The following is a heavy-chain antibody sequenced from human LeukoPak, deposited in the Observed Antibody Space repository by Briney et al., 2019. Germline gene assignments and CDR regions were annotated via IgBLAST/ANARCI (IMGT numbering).Heavy chain of an antibody. CDR2: ISYSGST. Sequence: KASETLSLTCTVSGGSISSFCWSWIRQTPGKGLEWIGYISYSGSTNYNPSLKSRVTISVDTSKNQFSLRLSSVTAADTAVYFCARTYGGYYFDYWGQGTLVTVSS. CDR1: GGSISSFC. CDR3: ARTYGGYYFDY. V-gene: IGHV4-59*08. J-gene: IGHJ4*02. D-gene: IGHD5-12*01.